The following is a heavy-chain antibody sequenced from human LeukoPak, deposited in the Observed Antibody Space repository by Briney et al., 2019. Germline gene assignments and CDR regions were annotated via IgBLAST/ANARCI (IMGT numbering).Heavy chain of an antibody. CDR3: ARGGDIVVVVAATTNFDY. Sequence: ALVKVSCKASGYTFTSYAMHWVRQAPGQRLEWMGWINAGNGNTKYSQKFQGRVTITRDTSASTAYMELSSLRSEDTAVYYCARGGDIVVVVAATTNFDYWGQGTLVTVSS. CDR1: GYTFTSYA. D-gene: IGHD2-15*01. V-gene: IGHV1-3*01. CDR2: INAGNGNT. J-gene: IGHJ4*02.